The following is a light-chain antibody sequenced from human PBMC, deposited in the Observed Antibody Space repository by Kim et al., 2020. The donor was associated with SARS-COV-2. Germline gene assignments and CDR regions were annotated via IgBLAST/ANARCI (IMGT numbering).Light chain of an antibody. CDR3: QQRDSWPPAVS. CDR1: QSIDTS. V-gene: IGKV3-11*01. Sequence: PGERATVSCRASQSIDTSLAWYQHRPGQAPRLLVYDASIRATGVPDRFSGSGSGTDFTLTISSLEPEDFSTYYCQQRDSWPPAVSFGGGTKVDIK. CDR2: DAS. J-gene: IGKJ4*01.